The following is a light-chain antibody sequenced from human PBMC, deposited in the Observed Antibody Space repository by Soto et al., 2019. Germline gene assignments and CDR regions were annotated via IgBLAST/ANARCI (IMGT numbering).Light chain of an antibody. CDR1: QSISGTW. CDR2: RAS. CDR3: QQYKTYWT. V-gene: IGKV1-5*03. Sequence: DIQMTQSPSTLSASVGDRVTITCRASQSISGTWLAWYQQKPGKAPNLLIYRASSLESGVPSRLSGSGSGTEFTLTIRSLQPDDFATYYCQQYKTYWTFGQGTKVEIK. J-gene: IGKJ1*01.